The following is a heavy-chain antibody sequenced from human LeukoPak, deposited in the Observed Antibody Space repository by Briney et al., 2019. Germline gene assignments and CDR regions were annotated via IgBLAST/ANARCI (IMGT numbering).Heavy chain of an antibody. D-gene: IGHD3-22*01. CDR2: ISDGGANT. Sequence: GGSLRLSCAASGFTFSNYAMSWVRQAPGKGLEWLSYISDGGANTYYADSVKGRFTISRDNSRNTLYLQMNSLRAEDTAVYYCARDYDSSGYSPAAWGQGTLVTVSS. CDR1: GFTFSNYA. V-gene: IGHV3-23*01. CDR3: ARDYDSSGYSPAA. J-gene: IGHJ5*02.